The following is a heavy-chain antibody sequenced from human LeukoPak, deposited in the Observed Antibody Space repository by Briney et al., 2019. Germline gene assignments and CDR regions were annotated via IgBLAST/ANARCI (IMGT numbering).Heavy chain of an antibody. Sequence: SETLSLTCTVSGGSISSSSYYWGWIRQPPGKGLEWIGSIYYSGSTYYNPSLKSRVTISVDTSKNQFSLKLSSVTAADTAVYYCAGHRAVSVVGNFYFDYWGQGTLVTVSS. CDR2: IYYSGST. J-gene: IGHJ4*02. V-gene: IGHV4-39*01. CDR3: AGHRAVSVVGNFYFDY. D-gene: IGHD1-26*01. CDR1: GGSISSSSYY.